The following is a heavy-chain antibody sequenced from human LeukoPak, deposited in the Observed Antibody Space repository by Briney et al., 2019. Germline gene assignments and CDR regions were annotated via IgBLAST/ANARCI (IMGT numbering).Heavy chain of an antibody. Sequence: ASVKVSCKASGYTFTSYAMHWVRQAPGQRLEWMGWINAGNGNTKYSQKFQGRVTITRDTSASTAYMELSSLRSEDTAVYYCARETVTTDYYYGMDVWGQGTTVTVSS. J-gene: IGHJ6*02. D-gene: IGHD4-17*01. CDR1: GYTFTSYA. V-gene: IGHV1-3*01. CDR2: INAGNGNT. CDR3: ARETVTTDYYYGMDV.